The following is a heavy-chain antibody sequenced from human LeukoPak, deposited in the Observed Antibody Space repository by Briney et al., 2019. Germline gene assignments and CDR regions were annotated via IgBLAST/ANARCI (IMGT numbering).Heavy chain of an antibody. CDR2: IYYSGST. Sequence: SETLSLTCTVSGGSISSYYWSWLRHPPGKGLEWIGYIYYSGSTNYNPSLKSRVTISVDTSKNQCSLKLSSVTAADTAVYYCASYLVNYFDYWGQGTLVTVSS. CDR3: ASYLVNYFDY. CDR1: GGSISSYY. V-gene: IGHV4-59*01. J-gene: IGHJ4*02. D-gene: IGHD3-16*02.